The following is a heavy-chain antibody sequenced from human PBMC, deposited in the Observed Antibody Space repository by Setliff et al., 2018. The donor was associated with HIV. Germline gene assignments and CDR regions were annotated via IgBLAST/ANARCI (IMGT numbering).Heavy chain of an antibody. V-gene: IGHV4-61*02. CDR2: IYTSGST. CDR3: ARDVMEWFGNYFDN. Sequence: TLSLTCTVSGGSISNSSYYWSWIRQPAGKGLEWIGRIYTSGSTNYNPSLKSRVTISVDTSKNQLSLKLSSVTAEDTAVYYCARDVMEWFGNYFDNWGQGALVTVSS. D-gene: IGHD3-3*01. CDR1: GGSISNSSYY. J-gene: IGHJ4*02.